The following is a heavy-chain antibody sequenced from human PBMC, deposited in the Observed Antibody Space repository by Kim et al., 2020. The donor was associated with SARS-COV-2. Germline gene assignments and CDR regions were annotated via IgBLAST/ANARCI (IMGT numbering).Heavy chain of an antibody. CDR3: ARDIYRGEGGGS. CDR1: GFTFSTYG. J-gene: IGHJ5*02. D-gene: IGHD1-26*01. CDR2: INVDGSST. V-gene: IGHV3-74*01. Sequence: GGSLRLSCAASGFTFSTYGLHWVRQVQGKGLVWVSRINVDGSSTTYADSVKDRLPISRDNAKNTRYLQMNGLSAEDTAVYYWARDIYRGEGGGSWGQGT.